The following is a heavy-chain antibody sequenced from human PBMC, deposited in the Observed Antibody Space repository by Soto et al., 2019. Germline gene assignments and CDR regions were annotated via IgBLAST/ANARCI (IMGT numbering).Heavy chain of an antibody. J-gene: IGHJ5*02. CDR3: ARVRDWFDH. CDR1: GWCSFGYY. V-gene: IGHV4-34*01. D-gene: IGHD3-3*01. CDR2: IDHSGYT. Sequence: SESLSLTSAVYGWCSFGYYWNWIRQPPGKGLEWIGEIDHSGYTNYNPSLKSRVTISVDTSKNQFSLRLTSVTAADTAVYYCARVRDWFDHWGQGTLVTV.